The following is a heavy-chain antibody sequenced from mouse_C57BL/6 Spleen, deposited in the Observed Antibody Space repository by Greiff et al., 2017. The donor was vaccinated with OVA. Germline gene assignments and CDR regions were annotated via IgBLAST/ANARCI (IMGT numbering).Heavy chain of an antibody. J-gene: IGHJ4*01. CDR2: IYPSDSET. V-gene: IGHV1-61*01. CDR3: GRGIYYAMDY. CDR1: GYTFTSYW. Sequence: QVHVKQPGAELVRPGSSVKLSCKASGYTFTSYWMDWVKQRPGQGLEWIGNIYPSDSETHYNQKFKDKATLTVDKSSSTAYMQLSSLTSEDSAVYYCGRGIYYAMDYWGQGTSVTVSS.